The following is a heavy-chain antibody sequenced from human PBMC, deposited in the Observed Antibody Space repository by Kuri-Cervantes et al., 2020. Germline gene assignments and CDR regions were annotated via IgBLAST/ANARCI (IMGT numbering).Heavy chain of an antibody. CDR3: AKDTGISRIVVMTSVAFDAFDI. CDR1: GFTFSSYW. Sequence: GESLKISCAASGFTFSSYWMSWVRQAPGKGLEWVSGISDSGGDTYYADSVKGRFTISRDNSKNTLYLQMNSLRVEDTAVYYCAKDTGISRIVVMTSVAFDAFDIWGQGTRVTVSS. D-gene: IGHD3-22*01. V-gene: IGHV3-23*01. CDR2: ISDSGGDT. J-gene: IGHJ3*02.